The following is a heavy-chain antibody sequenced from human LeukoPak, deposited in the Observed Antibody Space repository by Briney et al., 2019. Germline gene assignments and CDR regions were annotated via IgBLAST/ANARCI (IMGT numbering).Heavy chain of an antibody. CDR3: ATYMSWMDDSSGYYFDY. CDR2: FDPEDGET. Sequence: ASVKVSCKVSGYTLTELSMHWVRQAPGKGPEWMGGFDPEDGETIYTQKFQGRVTMTEDTSTDTAYMELSSLRSEDTAVYYCATYMSWMDDSSGYYFDYWGQGTLVTVSS. J-gene: IGHJ4*02. V-gene: IGHV1-24*01. D-gene: IGHD3-22*01. CDR1: GYTLTELS.